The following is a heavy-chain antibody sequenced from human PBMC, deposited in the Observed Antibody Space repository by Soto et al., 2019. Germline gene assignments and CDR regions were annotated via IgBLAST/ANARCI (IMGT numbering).Heavy chain of an antibody. D-gene: IGHD3-9*01. Sequence: RGESLKISCKGSGYSFTSHWIAWVRQMPGKGLKWMGIIYPGDSDTRYSPSFQGQVTFSADKSINTAYLQWSSLKASDTAMYYCARQRSSLTGPDYWGRGTLVTVSS. CDR3: ARQRSSLTGPDY. CDR1: GYSFTSHW. CDR2: IYPGDSDT. V-gene: IGHV5-51*01. J-gene: IGHJ4*02.